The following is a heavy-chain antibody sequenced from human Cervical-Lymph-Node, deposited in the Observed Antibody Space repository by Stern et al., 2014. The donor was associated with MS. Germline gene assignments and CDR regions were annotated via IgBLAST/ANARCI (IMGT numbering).Heavy chain of an antibody. D-gene: IGHD5-18*01. Sequence: QLQLQESGPGLVKPSQTLSLTCTLSGGSVSSGSSYWSWIRQPAGKGLEWIGRIHPSGNAFYTPSPKSRVTLSLDTSKHQIPLKLNSVTAADTAVYYCASGYRFFESWGQGTLVTVSS. CDR2: IHPSGNA. CDR1: GGSVSSGSSY. J-gene: IGHJ4*02. CDR3: ASGYRFFES. V-gene: IGHV4-61*02.